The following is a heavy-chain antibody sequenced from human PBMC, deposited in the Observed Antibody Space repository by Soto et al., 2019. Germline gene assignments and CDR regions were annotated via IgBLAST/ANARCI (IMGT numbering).Heavy chain of an antibody. V-gene: IGHV3-23*01. CDR2: ISGSGGST. CDR1: GFTFSSYA. J-gene: IGHJ6*02. CDR3: AKDEAHFYCSSTRCYPHEDGMDV. D-gene: IGHD2-2*01. Sequence: GGSLRLSCAASGFTFSSYAMSWVRQAPGKGLEWVSAISGSGGSTYYADSVKGRFTISRDNSKNTLYLQMNSLRAEDTAVYYCAKDEAHFYCSSTRCYPHEDGMDVWGQGTTVTVSS.